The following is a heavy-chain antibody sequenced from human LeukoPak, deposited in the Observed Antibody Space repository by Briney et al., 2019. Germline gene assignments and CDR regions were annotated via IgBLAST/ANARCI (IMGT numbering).Heavy chain of an antibody. CDR2: ISRSGGTI. Sequence: GGSLRLSCAASGFTFSTYEMNWVRQAPGKGLEWVAYISRSGGTIYYADSVKGRFTISRDNAKNSLYLQMNSLRAEDTAVYYCAGYKPFWYFDYWGQGTLVTVSS. J-gene: IGHJ4*02. CDR1: GFTFSTYE. CDR3: AGYKPFWYFDY. V-gene: IGHV3-48*03. D-gene: IGHD2-2*02.